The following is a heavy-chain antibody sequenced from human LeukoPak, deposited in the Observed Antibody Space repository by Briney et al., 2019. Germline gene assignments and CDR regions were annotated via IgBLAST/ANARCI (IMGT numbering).Heavy chain of an antibody. D-gene: IGHD3-3*01. CDR1: GGSISSYY. CDR2: IYTSGST. J-gene: IGHJ4*02. V-gene: IGHV4-4*07. Sequence: PSETLSLTCTFSGGSISSYYWSWIRQPAGKGLEWIGRIYTSGSTDYNPSLKSRVTMSVDTSKNQFSLMLSSVTAADTAVYYCAYYDFWSGYFNWGQGTLVTVSS. CDR3: AYYDFWSGYFN.